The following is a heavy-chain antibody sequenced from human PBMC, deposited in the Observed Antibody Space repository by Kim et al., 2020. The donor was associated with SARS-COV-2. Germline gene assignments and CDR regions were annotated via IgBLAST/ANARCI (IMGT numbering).Heavy chain of an antibody. CDR3: AKDSFSSSGYYFDY. V-gene: IGHV3-23*01. Sequence: ADSGKGRCTISRDKAKNTLYLQMNSRRAEDTAVYYCAKDSFSSSGYYFDYWGQGTLVIVSS. J-gene: IGHJ4*02. D-gene: IGHD6-13*01.